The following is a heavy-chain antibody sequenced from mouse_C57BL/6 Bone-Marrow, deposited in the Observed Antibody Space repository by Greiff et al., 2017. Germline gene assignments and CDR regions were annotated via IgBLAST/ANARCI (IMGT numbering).Heavy chain of an antibody. CDR2: IWWDDDK. CDR1: GFSLSTFGMG. J-gene: IGHJ4*01. Sequence: QVTLKVSGPGILQPSQTLSLTCSFSGFSLSTFGMGVGWIRQPSGKGLEWLAHIWWDDDKYYNPALKSRLTISKDTAKNPVFLKIANVDTADPATYYCSRMCYYGSSYVPMDYWGQGTSVTVSS. D-gene: IGHD1-1*01. V-gene: IGHV8-8*01. CDR3: SRMCYYGSSYVPMDY.